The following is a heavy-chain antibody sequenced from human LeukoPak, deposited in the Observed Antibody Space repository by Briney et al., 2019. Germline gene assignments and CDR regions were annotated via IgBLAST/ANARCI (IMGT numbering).Heavy chain of an antibody. CDR2: INPNSGGT. D-gene: IGHD6-13*01. J-gene: IGHJ5*02. V-gene: IGHV1-2*02. Sequence: ASVKVSCKASGGTFSSYAISWVRQAPGQGLEWMGWINPNSGGTNYAQKFQGRVTMTRDTSISTAYMELSRLRSDDTAVYYCARPTPLYSGSWFDPWGQGTLVTVSS. CDR1: GGTFSSYA. CDR3: ARPTPLYSGSWFDP.